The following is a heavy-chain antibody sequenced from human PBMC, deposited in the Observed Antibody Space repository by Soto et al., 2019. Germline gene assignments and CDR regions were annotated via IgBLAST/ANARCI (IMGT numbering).Heavy chain of an antibody. J-gene: IGHJ6*02. Sequence: SETLSLTCTVSGGSISSYYWSWIRQPPGKGLEWIGYIYYSGSTNYNPSLKSRVTISVDTSKNQFSLKLSSVTAADTAVYYCTRTSAAGKNYYGMDVWGQGTTLTVSS. CDR3: TRTSAAGKNYYGMDV. V-gene: IGHV4-59*08. D-gene: IGHD6-13*01. CDR1: GGSISSYY. CDR2: IYYSGST.